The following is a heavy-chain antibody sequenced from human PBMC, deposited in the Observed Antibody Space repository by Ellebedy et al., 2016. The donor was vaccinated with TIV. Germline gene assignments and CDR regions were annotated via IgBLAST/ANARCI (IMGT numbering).Heavy chain of an antibody. V-gene: IGHV3-23*01. J-gene: IGHJ4*02. D-gene: IGHD3-16*01. CDR3: AKAALPNWGIDY. Sequence: SVKGRLTISRDNSKNTLYLQMNSLRSEDTAIYYCAKAALPNWGIDYWGQGTLVTVSS.